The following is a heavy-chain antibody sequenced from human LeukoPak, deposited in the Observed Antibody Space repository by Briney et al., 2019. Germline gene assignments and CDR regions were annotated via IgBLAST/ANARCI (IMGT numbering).Heavy chain of an antibody. Sequence: GASVKVSCKTSGYTFTNYGITWVRQAPGQGLEWMGWVSAHGDNTNYVQKIQGRVTMTTDTSTSTAYRELRSLRSDDTAVYYCARDCIGCHGFDCWGQGTLVTVSS. CDR2: VSAHGDNT. J-gene: IGHJ4*02. D-gene: IGHD2-15*01. CDR1: GYTFTNYG. CDR3: ARDCIGCHGFDC. V-gene: IGHV1-18*01.